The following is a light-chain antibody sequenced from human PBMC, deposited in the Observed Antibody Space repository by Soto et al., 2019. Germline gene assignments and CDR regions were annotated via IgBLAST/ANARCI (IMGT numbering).Light chain of an antibody. CDR3: QHYRTSPYT. J-gene: IGKJ2*01. CDR2: GAS. Sequence: EIVLTQSPDTLSLSPGERATLSCRASQSVDYNWLAWYQLRPGQAPRLLIFGASNRPGGIPGKFSGSGSGTDFTLTINVLEPEDSALYYCQHYRTSPYTFGQGTKLEV. CDR1: QSVDYNW. V-gene: IGKV3-20*01.